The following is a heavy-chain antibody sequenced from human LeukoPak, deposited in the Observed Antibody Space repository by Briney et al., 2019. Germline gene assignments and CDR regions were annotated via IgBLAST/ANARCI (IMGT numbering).Heavy chain of an antibody. Sequence: ASVKVSCKASGYTFTGYYMHWVRQAPGQGLEWMGWINPNSGGTNYAQKFQGRVTMTRDTSISTAYMELRSLRSDDTAVYYCARETGDAKYYYYGMDVWGQGTTVTVSS. J-gene: IGHJ6*02. D-gene: IGHD7-27*01. CDR1: GYTFTGYY. CDR2: INPNSGGT. V-gene: IGHV1-2*02. CDR3: ARETGDAKYYYYGMDV.